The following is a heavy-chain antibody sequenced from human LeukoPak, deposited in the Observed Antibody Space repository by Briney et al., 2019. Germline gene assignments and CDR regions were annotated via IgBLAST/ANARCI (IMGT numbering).Heavy chain of an antibody. D-gene: IGHD6-19*01. CDR2: IYSVGTT. Sequence: PGGSLRLSCAASGFAVSNTFISRVPQAPGNGLEWVSVIYSVGTTYSADSVNGRFTISRDNSKNTLYLQRNSLRAEDTVVYYCARGSGWLDYWGQGTLVTVS. CDR3: ARGSGWLDY. J-gene: IGHJ4*02. V-gene: IGHV3-53*01. CDR1: GFAVSNTF.